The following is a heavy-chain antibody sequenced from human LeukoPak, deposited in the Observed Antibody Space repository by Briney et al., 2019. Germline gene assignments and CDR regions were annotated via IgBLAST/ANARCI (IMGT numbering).Heavy chain of an antibody. D-gene: IGHD2-15*01. CDR3: AREFSYCSGGSCYFPLHY. Sequence: GASVKVSCKASGYTFTGYYMHWVRQAPGQGLEWMGWINPNSGGTNYAQKFQGRVTMTRDTSISTAYMELSRLRSDDTAVYYCAREFSYCSGGSCYFPLHYWGQGTLVTVSS. V-gene: IGHV1-2*02. CDR2: INPNSGGT. J-gene: IGHJ4*02. CDR1: GYTFTGYY.